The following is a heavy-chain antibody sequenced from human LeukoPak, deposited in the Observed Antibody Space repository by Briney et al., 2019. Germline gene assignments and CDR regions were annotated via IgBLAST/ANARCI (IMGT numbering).Heavy chain of an antibody. V-gene: IGHV3-21*01. J-gene: IGHJ6*02. CDR1: GFTFTTYG. CDR2: ISSTSAYI. CDR3: ARTTVGSMDV. Sequence: GGSLRLSCAASGFTFTTYGMNWVRQAPGKGLEWVSSISSTSAYIFYADSVKGRFTISRDNANNSLFLQMNSLTAEDMAVYYCARTTVGSMDVWGQGTTVTVSS. D-gene: IGHD1-26*01.